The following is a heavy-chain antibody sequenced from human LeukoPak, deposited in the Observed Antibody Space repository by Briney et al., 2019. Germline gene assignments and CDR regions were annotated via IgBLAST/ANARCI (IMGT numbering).Heavy chain of an antibody. D-gene: IGHD6-19*01. J-gene: IGHJ4*02. CDR1: GFTFSTYA. Sequence: GGSLRLSCAASGFTFSTYAMNWVRQAPAKGLEWVSTIGGGGPTTDYADTVKDRFTISRDNSKNTLYLQMNSLRAEDTAVYFCARGFLGGTDQYFDSWGQGTLVTVSS. CDR3: ARGFLGGTDQYFDS. CDR2: IGGGGPTT. V-gene: IGHV3-23*01.